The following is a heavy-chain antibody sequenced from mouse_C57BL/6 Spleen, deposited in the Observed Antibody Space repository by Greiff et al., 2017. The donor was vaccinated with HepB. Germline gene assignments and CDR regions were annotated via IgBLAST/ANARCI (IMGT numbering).Heavy chain of an antibody. Sequence: DVMLVESGGGLVKPGGSLKLSCAASGFTFSSYAMSWVRQTPEKRLEWVATISDGGSYTYYPDNVKGRFTISRDNAKNNLYLQMSHLKSEDTAMYYCASYDYDAAMDYWGQGTSVTVSS. D-gene: IGHD2-4*01. CDR3: ASYDYDAAMDY. CDR1: GFTFSSYA. V-gene: IGHV5-4*03. J-gene: IGHJ4*01. CDR2: ISDGGSYT.